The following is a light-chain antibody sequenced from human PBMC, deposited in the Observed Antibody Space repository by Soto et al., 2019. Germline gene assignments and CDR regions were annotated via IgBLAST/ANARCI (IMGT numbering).Light chain of an antibody. CDR1: QSVSSY. J-gene: IGKJ1*01. CDR2: DAS. CDR3: QQYNSYLT. Sequence: EIVLTQSPATLSLSPGERATLSCRASQSVSSYLAWYQQKPGQAPRLLIYDASNRDTGIPARLSGSGSGTEFTLTISSLEPDDFAAYYCQQYNSYLTFGQGTRVDIK. V-gene: IGKV3-11*01.